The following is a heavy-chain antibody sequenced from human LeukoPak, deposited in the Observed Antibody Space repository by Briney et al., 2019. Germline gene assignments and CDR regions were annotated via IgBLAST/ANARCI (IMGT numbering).Heavy chain of an antibody. CDR1: GFTFSSYA. Sequence: PGGSLRLSCAASGFTFSSYAMSWVRQAPGKGLEWVSAISGSGGSTYYAASVKGRFTISRDNSKNTLYLQMNSLRAEDTAVYYCAKPVRSFSYYYYSGMDVWGQGTTVTVSS. CDR2: ISGSGGST. CDR3: AKPVRSFSYYYYSGMDV. D-gene: IGHD6-6*01. V-gene: IGHV3-23*01. J-gene: IGHJ6*02.